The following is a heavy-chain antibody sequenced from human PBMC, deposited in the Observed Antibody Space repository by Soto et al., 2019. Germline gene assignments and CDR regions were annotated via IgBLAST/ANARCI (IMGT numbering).Heavy chain of an antibody. CDR2: TYYRSKWYN. V-gene: IGHV6-1*01. CDR3: ARELQYYQRSDSYFEY. CDR1: GYSVSGNSAA. D-gene: IGHD3-9*01. Sequence: SQTLSLTCAISGYSVSGNSAAWSWIIQSPSRGLEWLGRTYYRSKWYNDYSVSVKSRITVTPDTSKNQFSLHLKSVTPEDTAVYYYARELQYYQRSDSYFEYWGEGPPVTVSS. J-gene: IGHJ4*02.